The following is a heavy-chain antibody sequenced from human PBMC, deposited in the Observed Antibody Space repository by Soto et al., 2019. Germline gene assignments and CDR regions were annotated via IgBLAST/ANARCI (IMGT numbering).Heavy chain of an antibody. Sequence: QVQLVQSGAEVKKPGASVKVSCKASGYTFTSYGISWVRQAPGQGLEWMGWISAYNGNTNYAQKPKGRANLTTNPATSNAYMELRILRSEDTAVYYCAGLGPAMVPFDYWGQGTLVTVSS. V-gene: IGHV1-18*01. D-gene: IGHD5-18*01. CDR3: AGLGPAMVPFDY. CDR2: ISAYNGNT. CDR1: GYTFTSYG. J-gene: IGHJ4*02.